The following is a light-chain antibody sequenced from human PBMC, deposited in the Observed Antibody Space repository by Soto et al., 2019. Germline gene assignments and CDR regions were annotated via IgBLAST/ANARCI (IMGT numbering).Light chain of an antibody. V-gene: IGKV3-20*01. J-gene: IGKJ4*02. Sequence: EFVLTQSPGKLSLSPGERATLSCRASQSISSSFLAWYQQKPGQAPRLLIFGASSRRTGIPDRFSGSGSGTDFTHTISRLEPEDFAVYYGQQYGSSPPLTFGGGTKVEIK. CDR2: GAS. CDR3: QQYGSSPPLT. CDR1: QSISSSF.